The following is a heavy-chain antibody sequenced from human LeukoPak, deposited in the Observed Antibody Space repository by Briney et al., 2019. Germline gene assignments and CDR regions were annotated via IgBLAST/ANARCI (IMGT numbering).Heavy chain of an antibody. CDR1: GFTFSSYA. CDR2: ISYDGSNK. CDR3: ARGRGYSYGAFYY. D-gene: IGHD5-18*01. Sequence: GRSLRLSCAASGFTFSSYAMHWVRQAPGKGLEWVAVISYDGSNKYYADSVKGRFTISRDNSKNTLYLQMNSLRAEDTAVYYCARGRGYSYGAFYYWGQGTLVTVSS. J-gene: IGHJ4*02. V-gene: IGHV3-30*04.